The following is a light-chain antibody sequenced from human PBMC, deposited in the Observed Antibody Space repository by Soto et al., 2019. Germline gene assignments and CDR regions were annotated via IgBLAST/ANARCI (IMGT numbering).Light chain of an antibody. CDR1: QSVSSSY. Sequence: EIVLTQSPGTLSLSPGERATLSCRASQSVSSSYLAWYQQRPGQAPRLLTYDASSRATGIPDRFSGSGSGTDFTLTISRLEPEDFAVYYCQQFGSSRCTFGQGTKVEI. CDR2: DAS. V-gene: IGKV3-20*01. CDR3: QQFGSSRCT. J-gene: IGKJ1*01.